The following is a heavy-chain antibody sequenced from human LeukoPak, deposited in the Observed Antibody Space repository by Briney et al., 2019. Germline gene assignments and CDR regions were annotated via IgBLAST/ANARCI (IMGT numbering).Heavy chain of an antibody. CDR2: ISYDGTNK. D-gene: IGHD3-10*01. CDR3: ARVDRVRGVFDY. CDR1: GFTFSSYS. Sequence: GGSLRLSCEASGFTFSSYSMNWVRQDPGKGLEWVAVISYDGTNKYYADSVKGRFTISRDNSKNTLYLQMNSLTAEDTAVYYCARVDRVRGVFDYWGQGTLVTVSS. V-gene: IGHV3-30-3*01. J-gene: IGHJ4*02.